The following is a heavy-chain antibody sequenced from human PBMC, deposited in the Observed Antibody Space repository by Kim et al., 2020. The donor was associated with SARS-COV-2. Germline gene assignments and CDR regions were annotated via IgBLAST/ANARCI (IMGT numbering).Heavy chain of an antibody. J-gene: IGHJ4*02. Sequence: GGSLRLSCTASGFTFGDYAMSWFRQAPGKGLEWVGFIRSKAYGGTTEYAASVKGRFTISRDDSKSIAYLQMNSLKTEDTAVYYCTRWLDARLLRFGELLDRPFDYWGQGTLVTVSS. CDR1: GFTFGDYA. D-gene: IGHD3-10*01. CDR3: TRWLDARLLRFGELLDRPFDY. CDR2: IRSKAYGGTT. V-gene: IGHV3-49*03.